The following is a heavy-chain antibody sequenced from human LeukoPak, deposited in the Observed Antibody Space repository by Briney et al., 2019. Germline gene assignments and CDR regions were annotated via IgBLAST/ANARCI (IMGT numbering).Heavy chain of an antibody. CDR3: AKGHYYGSGSLDY. Sequence: GGSLRLSCAASGFTFSSYGMSWVRQAPGKGLEWVSAIGGRDGSTYYADSVKGRFTISRDDSKNTLYVQMNNLRAEDTAVYYCAKGHYYGSGSLDYWGQGTLVTVSS. V-gene: IGHV3-23*01. D-gene: IGHD3-10*01. J-gene: IGHJ4*02. CDR2: IGGRDGST. CDR1: GFTFSSYG.